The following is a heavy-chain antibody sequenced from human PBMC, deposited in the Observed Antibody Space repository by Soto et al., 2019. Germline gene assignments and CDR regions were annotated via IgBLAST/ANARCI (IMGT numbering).Heavy chain of an antibody. J-gene: IGHJ6*02. Sequence: ASVKVSCKASGYTFTSYYMHWVRQTPGQGLEWMGIINPSGGITSYAQKFQGRVTMTRDTSTSTVDMELSSLRSEDTAVYYCARGEMQWLVPDYFGMDGSGQVTTVTVCS. CDR1: GYTFTSYY. CDR3: ARGEMQWLVPDYFGMDG. V-gene: IGHV1-46*01. D-gene: IGHD6-19*01. CDR2: INPSGGIT.